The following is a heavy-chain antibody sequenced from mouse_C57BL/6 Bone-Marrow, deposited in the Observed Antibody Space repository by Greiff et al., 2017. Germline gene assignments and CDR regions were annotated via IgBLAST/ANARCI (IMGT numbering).Heavy chain of an antibody. CDR1: GFTFTDYY. Sequence: EVHLVESGGGLVQPGGSLSLSCAASGFTFTDYYMSWVRQPPGKALEWLGFIRNKANGYTTEYSASVKGRFTISRDNSQSILYLQMNALRAEDSATYYCARYKGGYSNTPFAYWGQGTLVTVSA. V-gene: IGHV7-3*01. CDR2: IRNKANGYTT. CDR3: ARYKGGYSNTPFAY. J-gene: IGHJ3*01. D-gene: IGHD2-5*01.